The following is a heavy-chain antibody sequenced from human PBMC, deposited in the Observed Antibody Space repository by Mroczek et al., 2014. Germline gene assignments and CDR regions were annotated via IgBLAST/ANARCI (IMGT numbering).Heavy chain of an antibody. Sequence: QVQLVESGAEVKKPGSSVKVSCKASGGTFSSYTISWVRQAPGQGLEWMGRIIPILGIANYAQKFQGRVTITADKSTSTAYMELSSLRSEDTAVYYCARGNCSTSCYGWFDPWGQGTLVTVSS. CDR1: GGTFSSYT. CDR3: ARGNCSTSCYGWFDP. CDR2: IIPILGIA. D-gene: IGHD2-2*01. V-gene: IGHV1-69*09. J-gene: IGHJ5*02.